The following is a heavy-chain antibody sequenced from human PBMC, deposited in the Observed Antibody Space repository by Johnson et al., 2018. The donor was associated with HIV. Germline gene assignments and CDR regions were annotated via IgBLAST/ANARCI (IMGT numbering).Heavy chain of an antibody. CDR2: IKCDGSEK. D-gene: IGHD3-3*01. CDR3: ARDTDDFWSGEGAFDI. Sequence: VQLVESGGGWVKPGGSLRLSCAASGFTFSSSWMHWVCQAPEKGLEWVADIKCDGSEKYYADSVKGRFTISRDNSRNTLNLQMNNLRAEDTGVYYCARDTDDFWSGEGAFDIWGQGTMVTVSS. V-gene: IGHV3-52*01. CDR1: GFTFSSSW. J-gene: IGHJ3*02.